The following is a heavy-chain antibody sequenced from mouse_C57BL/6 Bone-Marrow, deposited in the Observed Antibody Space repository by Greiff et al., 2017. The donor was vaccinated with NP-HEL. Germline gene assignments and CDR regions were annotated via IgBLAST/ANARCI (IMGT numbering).Heavy chain of an antibody. CDR2: IDPSDSYT. CDR3: AHGYYLDY. Sequence: QVQLQQPGAELVMPGASVKLSCKASGYTFTSYWMHWVKQRPGQGLEWIGEIDPSDSYTNYNQKFKGKSTLTVDKSSSTAYMQLSGLTSDDSAVYYCAHGYYLDYWGQGTTLTVSS. V-gene: IGHV1-69*01. CDR1: GYTFTSYW. D-gene: IGHD2-2*01. J-gene: IGHJ2*01.